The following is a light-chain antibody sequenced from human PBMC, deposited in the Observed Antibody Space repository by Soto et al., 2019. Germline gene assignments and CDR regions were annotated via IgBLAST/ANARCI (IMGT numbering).Light chain of an antibody. CDR1: QSIYSN. Sequence: EIVMTQSPATLSVSPGERATPSCRASQSIYSNLAWYQQRPGQPPRLLIYRASTRATDIPARFSGSGSGTEFTLTISSLQSEDFAVYYCQQYHNLWTFGQGTKVDIK. CDR2: RAS. J-gene: IGKJ1*01. CDR3: QQYHNLWT. V-gene: IGKV3-15*01.